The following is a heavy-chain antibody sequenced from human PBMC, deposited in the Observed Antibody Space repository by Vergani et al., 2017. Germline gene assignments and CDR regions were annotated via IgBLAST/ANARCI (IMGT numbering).Heavy chain of an antibody. Sequence: EVQLVESGGGLVQPGGSLRLSCAASGFTFSSYSMNWVRQAPGKGLEWVSYISSSSSTIYYADSVKGRFTISRDNAKNSLYLQMNSLRDEDTAVYYCARGAVWTVPKINGCDYWGQGTLVTVSS. CDR2: ISSSSSTI. V-gene: IGHV3-48*02. D-gene: IGHD3/OR15-3a*01. CDR1: GFTFSSYS. J-gene: IGHJ4*02. CDR3: ARGAVWTVPKINGCDY.